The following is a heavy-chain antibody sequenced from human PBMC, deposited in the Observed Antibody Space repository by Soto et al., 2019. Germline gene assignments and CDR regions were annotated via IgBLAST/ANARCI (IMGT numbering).Heavy chain of an antibody. J-gene: IGHJ6*03. Sequence: SETLSLTCAVYGGSFSGYYWSWIRQPPGKGLEWIGEINHNGNIDYNPSLKSRVAISVDTSKNQFSLKLSSVTAADTAVYYCAWAVVLPRNYYYYMDVWGKGTAVTVSS. D-gene: IGHD2-2*01. CDR2: INHNGNI. V-gene: IGHV4-34*01. CDR3: AWAVVLPRNYYYYMDV. CDR1: GGSFSGYY.